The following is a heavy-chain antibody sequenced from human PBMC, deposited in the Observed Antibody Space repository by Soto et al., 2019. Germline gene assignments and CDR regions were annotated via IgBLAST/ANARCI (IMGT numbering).Heavy chain of an antibody. V-gene: IGHV1-69*12. Sequence: QVQLVQSGAEVKKPGSSVKVSCKASGGTFSSYAISWVRQAPGQGLEWMGGIIPIFGTANYAQKFQGRVTIAADESTSTAYMELSGLRSEDTAVYYCARDSGAPQDYWYFDLWGRGTLVTVSS. J-gene: IGHJ2*01. CDR2: IIPIFGTA. CDR1: GGTFSSYA. D-gene: IGHD1-26*01. CDR3: ARDSGAPQDYWYFDL.